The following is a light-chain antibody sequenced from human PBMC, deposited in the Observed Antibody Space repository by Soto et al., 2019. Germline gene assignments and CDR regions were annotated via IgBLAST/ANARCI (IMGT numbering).Light chain of an antibody. Sequence: EIVLTQPPGTLSLSPREKENHSCRASQSVSSSYLAWYQQKPGQAPRLLIYGASSRATGIPDRFSGSGSGTDFTLTISRLEPEDFAVYYCQQWGTFGQGTKVDIK. CDR2: GAS. V-gene: IGKV3-20*01. CDR3: QQWGT. J-gene: IGKJ1*01. CDR1: QSVSSSY.